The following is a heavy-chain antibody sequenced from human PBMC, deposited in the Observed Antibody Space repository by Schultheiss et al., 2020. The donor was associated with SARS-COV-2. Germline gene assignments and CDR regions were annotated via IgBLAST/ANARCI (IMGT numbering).Heavy chain of an antibody. J-gene: IGHJ6*03. CDR3: ARDTQKYSSSSYYYYYYMDV. D-gene: IGHD6-6*01. CDR1: GFTFSSYA. CDR2: ISQSGTT. V-gene: IGHV3-23*01. Sequence: GGSLRLSCAASGFTFSSYAMSWVRQAPGKGLEWVSVISQSGTTNYADSVKGRFTISRDNAKNSLYLQLNSLRAEDTAVYYCARDTQKYSSSSYYYYYYMDVWGKGTTVTVSS.